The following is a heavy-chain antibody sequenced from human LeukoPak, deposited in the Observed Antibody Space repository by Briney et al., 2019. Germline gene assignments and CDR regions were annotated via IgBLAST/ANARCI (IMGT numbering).Heavy chain of an antibody. CDR2: IYPGDSDT. V-gene: IGHV5-51*01. D-gene: IGHD1-1*01. Sequence: GESLKISCKGSGYSFTTYWIGWVRQMPGKGLEWMGIIYPGDSDTRYSPSFQGQVTISADKSISAAYLQWSSLKASDTAMYYSARPESSTTCSFLYDNWGQGTLVTVSS. J-gene: IGHJ4*02. CDR1: GYSFTTYW. CDR3: ARPESSTTCSFLYDN.